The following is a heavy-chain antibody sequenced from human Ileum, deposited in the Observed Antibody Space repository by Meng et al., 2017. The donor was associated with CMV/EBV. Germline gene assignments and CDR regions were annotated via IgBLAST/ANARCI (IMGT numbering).Heavy chain of an antibody. V-gene: IGHV3-30*02. J-gene: IGHJ5*02. CDR3: AKTDGWFGEFDP. Sequence: SCTASGFTFSTYCMHWVRQAPGKGLEWVAFIRYDGSIKYYADSVKGRFTISRDNSKNTLYLQMNSLRTEDTALYHCAKTDGWFGEFDPWGQGTLVTVSS. CDR2: IRYDGSIK. D-gene: IGHD3-10*01. CDR1: GFTFSTYC.